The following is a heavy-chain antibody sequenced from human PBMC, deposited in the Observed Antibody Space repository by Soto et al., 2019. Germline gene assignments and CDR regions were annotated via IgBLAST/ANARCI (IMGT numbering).Heavy chain of an antibody. CDR2: ISYDGSNK. J-gene: IGHJ6*03. V-gene: IGHV3-30*18. D-gene: IGHD1-7*01. CDR1: GFTFSSYG. Sequence: GGSLRLSCAASGFTFSSYGMHWVRQAPGKGLEWVAVISYDGSNKYYADSVKGRFTISRDNSKNTLYLQMNSLRAEDTAVYYCAKDQSRNYDDFDYYYYYMDVWGKGTTVTVSS. CDR3: AKDQSRNYDDFDYYYYYMDV.